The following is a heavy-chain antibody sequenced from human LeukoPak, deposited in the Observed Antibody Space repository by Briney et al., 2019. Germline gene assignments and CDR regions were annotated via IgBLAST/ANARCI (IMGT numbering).Heavy chain of an antibody. CDR2: IHTKSGGT. CDR1: GFTFTDHY. CDR3: ARDPPAAGSTEFDF. V-gene: IGHV1-2*02. D-gene: IGHD6-13*01. J-gene: IGHJ4*02. Sequence: ASVKVSCKASGFTFTDHYIHWVRQAPGQGLEWMGSIHTKSGGTKYAQKFQGRVTVTRDTSISAAYMELSRLTSDDTAVYYCARDPPAAGSTEFDFWGQGTLVTVSS.